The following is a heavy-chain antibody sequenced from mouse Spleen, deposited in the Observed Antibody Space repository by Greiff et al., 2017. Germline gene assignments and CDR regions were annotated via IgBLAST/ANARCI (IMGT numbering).Heavy chain of an antibody. CDR3: ARPTYYYGSREGWFAY. J-gene: IGHJ3*01. CDR2: INPSSGYT. V-gene: IGHV1-4*01. D-gene: IGHD1-1*01. Sequence: VQLQQSGAELARPGASVKMSCKASGYTFTSYTMHWVKQRPGQGLEWIGYINPSSGYTKYNQKFKDKATLTADKSSSTAYMQLSSLTSEDSAVYYCARPTYYYGSREGWFAYWGQGTLVTVSA. CDR1: GYTFTSYT.